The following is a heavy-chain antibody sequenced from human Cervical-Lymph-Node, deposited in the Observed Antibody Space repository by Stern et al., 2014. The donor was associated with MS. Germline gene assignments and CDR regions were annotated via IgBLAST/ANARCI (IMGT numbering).Heavy chain of an antibody. D-gene: IGHD4-11*01. CDR2: VSYDGSDE. CDR1: GFTFSYST. Sequence: VQLVESGGGVVQPGRSLRLSCAASGFTFSYSTMHWVRQAPGKGLEWVATVSYDGSDEYYPDSGKVRFTISRDNSKNTLYLQVNSLRAEDTGLYFCARDRTVTTYYYYYGMDVWGQGTTVTVSS. V-gene: IGHV3-30*04. CDR3: ARDRTVTTYYYYYGMDV. J-gene: IGHJ6*02.